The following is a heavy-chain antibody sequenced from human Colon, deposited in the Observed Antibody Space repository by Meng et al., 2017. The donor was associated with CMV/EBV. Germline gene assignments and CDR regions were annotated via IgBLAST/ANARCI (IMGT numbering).Heavy chain of an antibody. D-gene: IGHD1-14*01. J-gene: IGHJ3*01. CDR1: GYSFSTYW. CDR2: TYPTDSRI. V-gene: IGHV5-51*01. CDR3: ATSSAFSPGGAYDV. Sequence: KVSCKASGYSFSTYWIGWVRQMPGKGLEWMGITYPTDSRIIYSPSFRGQVTMSVGKSINTAYLQWSSLRASDTAIYYCATSSAFSPGGAYDVWGRGTVVTVSS.